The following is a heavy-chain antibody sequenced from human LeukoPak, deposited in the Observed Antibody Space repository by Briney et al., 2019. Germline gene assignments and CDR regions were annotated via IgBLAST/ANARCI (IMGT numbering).Heavy chain of an antibody. V-gene: IGHV1-18*01. D-gene: IGHD3-22*01. Sequence: ASVKVSCKASGYSFDRYGISWVRQAPGQGLEWLGWVGAFNGNTNYAQNLQGRVTMTADTSTTTAYMELRSLSSDDTAVYYCARDFLSYDGSENHFEDTFDIWGQGTMVTVSS. J-gene: IGHJ3*02. CDR2: VGAFNGNT. CDR1: GYSFDRYG. CDR3: ARDFLSYDGSENHFEDTFDI.